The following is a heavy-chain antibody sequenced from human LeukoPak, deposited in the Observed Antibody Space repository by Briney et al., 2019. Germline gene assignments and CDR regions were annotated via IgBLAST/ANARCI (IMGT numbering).Heavy chain of an antibody. J-gene: IGHJ3*01. CDR3: ARGGQGDGYSADEAFDF. V-gene: IGHV6-1*01. D-gene: IGHD5-24*01. CDR1: GDSVASNSTA. Sequence: QTLSLTCVISGDSVASNSTACNWIRQSPSRGLEWLGRTYYRSRWYNDYAVSVKGRITINPDTSKNQFSLQLNSVTPEDAAVYYCARGGQGDGYSADEAFDFWGQGTVVTVS. CDR2: TYYRSRWYN.